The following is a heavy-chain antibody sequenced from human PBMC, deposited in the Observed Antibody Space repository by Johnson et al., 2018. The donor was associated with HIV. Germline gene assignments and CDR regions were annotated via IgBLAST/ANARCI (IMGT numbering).Heavy chain of an antibody. CDR2: IKPVGSET. J-gene: IGHJ3*02. D-gene: IGHD6-19*01. Sequence: VQLVESGGGLVQPGGSLRLSCAASGFPFHTYWMSWVRQGPGTGLEWVASIKPVGSETSYVDSVTGRVIISRDNAKNALFLQMNSLRAGDTALYYCVSVVRMPFSSDWKAFHIWGQGTLVSVSS. CDR1: GFPFHTYW. CDR3: VSVVRMPFSSDWKAFHI. V-gene: IGHV3-7*01.